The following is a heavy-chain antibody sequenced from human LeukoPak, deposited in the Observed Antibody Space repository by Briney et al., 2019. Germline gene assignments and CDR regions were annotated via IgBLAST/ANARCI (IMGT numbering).Heavy chain of an antibody. V-gene: IGHV1-69*05. CDR1: GGTFSSYA. Sequence: GASVKVSCKASGGTFSSYAISWVRQAPGQGLEWMGGIIPIFGTANYAQKFQGRVTITTDESTSTAYMELSSLRSEDTAVYYCARVTAFSGCSSTSCYESPVGYYYYGMDVWGQGTTVTVSS. CDR3: ARVTAFSGCSSTSCYESPVGYYYYGMDV. D-gene: IGHD2-2*01. CDR2: IIPIFGTA. J-gene: IGHJ6*02.